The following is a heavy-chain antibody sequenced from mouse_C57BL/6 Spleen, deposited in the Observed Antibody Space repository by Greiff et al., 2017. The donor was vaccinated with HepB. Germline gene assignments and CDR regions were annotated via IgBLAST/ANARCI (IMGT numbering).Heavy chain of an antibody. CDR1: GYSITSGYY. J-gene: IGHJ2*01. V-gene: IGHV3-6*01. CDR2: ISYDGSN. Sequence: EVKLQESGPGLVKPSQSLSLTCSVTGYSITSGYYWNWIRQFPGNKLEWMGYISYDGSNNYNPSLKNRISITRDTSKNQFFLKLNSVTTEDTATYYCARDGGYYGYPYYFDYWGQGTTLTVSS. D-gene: IGHD2-2*01. CDR3: ARDGGYYGYPYYFDY.